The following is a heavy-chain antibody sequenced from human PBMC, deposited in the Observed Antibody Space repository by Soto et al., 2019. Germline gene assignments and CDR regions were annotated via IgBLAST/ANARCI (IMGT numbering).Heavy chain of an antibody. Sequence: GGSLRLSCAASDFTFSSYAMSWVRQAPGKGLEWVSAISGSGGSTYYADSVKGRFTISRDNSKNTLYLQMNSLRAEDTAVYYCAKDFLRRTIFGVVTPRHSWFDPWGQGTLVTVSS. D-gene: IGHD3-3*01. CDR1: DFTFSSYA. CDR3: AKDFLRRTIFGVVTPRHSWFDP. V-gene: IGHV3-23*01. J-gene: IGHJ5*02. CDR2: ISGSGGST.